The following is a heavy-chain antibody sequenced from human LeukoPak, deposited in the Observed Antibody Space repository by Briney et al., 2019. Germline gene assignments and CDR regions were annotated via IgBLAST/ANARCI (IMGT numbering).Heavy chain of an antibody. D-gene: IGHD2-2*01. CDR3: AKSSVVVPAASLRPSPFDY. V-gene: IGHV3-23*01. CDR2: ISGSGGST. Sequence: GGSLRLSCAASGFTFSSYAMSWVRQAPGKGLEWVSAISGSGGSTYYADSVKGRFTISRDNSKNTLYLQMNSLRAEDTAVYYCAKSSVVVPAASLRPSPFDYWGQGTLSPSPQ. CDR1: GFTFSSYA. J-gene: IGHJ4*02.